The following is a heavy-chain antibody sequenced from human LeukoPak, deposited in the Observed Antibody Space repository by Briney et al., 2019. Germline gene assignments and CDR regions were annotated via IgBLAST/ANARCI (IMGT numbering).Heavy chain of an antibody. CDR2: ISSDSSYI. V-gene: IGHV3-21*01. CDR3: ARAFPLVYYDSSVPRWFDP. J-gene: IGHJ5*02. CDR1: GFTFSSYI. Sequence: GGSLRLTCAASGFTFSSYIMNWVRQAPGKGLEWVSSISSDSSYIYYADSVKGRFTISRDNAKNSLYLQMNSLRAEDTAVYYCARAFPLVYYDSSVPRWFDPWGQGTLVTVSS. D-gene: IGHD3-22*01.